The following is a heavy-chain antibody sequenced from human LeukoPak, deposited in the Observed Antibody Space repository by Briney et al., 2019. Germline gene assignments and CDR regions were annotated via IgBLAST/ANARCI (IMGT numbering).Heavy chain of an antibody. Sequence: PGGSLRLSCAASGFTFRSYAMSWGPQAPGKGVEWVSAISGSGGSTYYADSVKGRFTISRDTSKNTLYLQMNRLRAEDTAVYYCAKVPPCSGGSCRRPLHPYWGQGTLVTVSS. CDR2: ISGSGGST. V-gene: IGHV3-23*01. J-gene: IGHJ4*02. CDR3: AKVPPCSGGSCRRPLHPY. D-gene: IGHD2-15*01. CDR1: GFTFRSYA.